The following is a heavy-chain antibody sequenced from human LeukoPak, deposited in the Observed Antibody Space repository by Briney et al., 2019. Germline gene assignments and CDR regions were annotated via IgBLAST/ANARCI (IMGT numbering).Heavy chain of an antibody. CDR3: ARDYRSGAPDYLDS. J-gene: IGHJ4*02. CDR2: TSKDGNIK. D-gene: IGHD1-14*01. Sequence: RSLRLSCAVSGFSFSSYGMHWVRQAPGKGLEWVAVTSKDGNIKIYTDSLKGRFTISRDNSKNTLYLEMSNLRVDDTAVYYCARDYRSGAPDYLDSWGQGTLVTVSA. V-gene: IGHV3-30*19. CDR1: GFSFSSYG.